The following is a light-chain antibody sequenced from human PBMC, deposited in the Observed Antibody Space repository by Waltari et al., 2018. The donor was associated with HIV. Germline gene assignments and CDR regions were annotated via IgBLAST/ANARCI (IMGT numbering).Light chain of an antibody. CDR1: SSDVGGYNY. CDR3: CSYAGNYPVL. Sequence: QSALTQPRSVSGSPGQSVTISCTGTSSDVGGYNYVSWYQQNPGKAPKFIIYDVTKRPSVFPDRCSGSKSGNTASLTISGLQAEDEADYYCCSYAGNYPVLFGGGTKLTVL. CDR2: DVT. V-gene: IGLV2-11*01. J-gene: IGLJ3*02.